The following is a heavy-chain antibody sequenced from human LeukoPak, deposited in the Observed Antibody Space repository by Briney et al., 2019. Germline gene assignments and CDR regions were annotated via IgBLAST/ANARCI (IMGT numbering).Heavy chain of an antibody. V-gene: IGHV1-18*01. CDR2: ISAYNGNT. Sequence: AASVKVSCKASGYTFTSYGISWVRQAPGQGLEWMGWISAYNGNTNYAQKLQGRVTMTTDTSTITAYMELRSLRSDDTAVYYCARGGITMVRGVISDAFDIWGQGTMVTVSS. CDR1: GYTFTSYG. J-gene: IGHJ3*02. CDR3: ARGGITMVRGVISDAFDI. D-gene: IGHD3-10*01.